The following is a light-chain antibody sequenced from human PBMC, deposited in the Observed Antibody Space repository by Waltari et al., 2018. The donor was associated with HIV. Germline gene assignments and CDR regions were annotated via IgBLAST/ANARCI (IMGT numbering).Light chain of an antibody. J-gene: IGLJ2*01. CDR1: SSDVGGHSY. Sequence: QSALTQPPSASGSPGQAVTISCTGTSSDVGGHSYVSWSHQHPGKAPKLIISEVTKRPSAVPDRFSGSKSGNTASLTVSGLQAEDEGDYFCSSYAGRNRSVIFGGGTRVTVL. CDR3: SSYAGRNRSVI. CDR2: EVT. V-gene: IGLV2-8*01.